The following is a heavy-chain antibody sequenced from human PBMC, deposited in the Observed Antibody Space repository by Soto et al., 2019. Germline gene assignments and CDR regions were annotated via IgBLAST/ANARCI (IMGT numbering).Heavy chain of an antibody. J-gene: IGHJ4*02. CDR3: ASVGITIFGVVPNY. D-gene: IGHD3-3*01. Sequence: PSETLSLTCTVSGGSISSGGYYWSWIRQHPGKGLEWIGYIYYSGSTYYNPSLKSRVTISVDTSKNQFSLKLSSVTAADTAVYYCASVGITIFGVVPNYWGQGTLVTVSS. CDR1: GGSISSGGYY. V-gene: IGHV4-31*03. CDR2: IYYSGST.